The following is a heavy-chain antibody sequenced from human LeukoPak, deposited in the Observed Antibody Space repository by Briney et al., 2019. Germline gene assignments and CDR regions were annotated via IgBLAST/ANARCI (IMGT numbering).Heavy chain of an antibody. D-gene: IGHD5-18*01. CDR3: AREDLDTPFDY. CDR2: IYYSGST. V-gene: IGHV4-30-4*08. CDR1: GGSISSGDYY. Sequence: PSETLSLTCTVSGGSISSGDYYWSWIRQPPGKGLEWIGYIYYSGSTYYNPSLKSRVTISVATSKNQFSLKLSSVTAADTAVYYCAREDLDTPFDYWGQGTLVTVSS. J-gene: IGHJ4*02.